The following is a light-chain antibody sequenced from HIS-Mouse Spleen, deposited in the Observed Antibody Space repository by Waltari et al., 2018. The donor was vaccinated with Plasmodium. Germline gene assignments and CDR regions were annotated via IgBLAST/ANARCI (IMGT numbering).Light chain of an antibody. V-gene: IGLV3-21*02. CDR1: NIGSKS. CDR2: DDS. CDR3: QVWDSSSDHPVV. J-gene: IGLJ2*01. Sequence: SYVLTQPPSVSVAPGQTARITCGGNNIGSKSVHWYQQKPGQAPVLVVYDDSERPSGIPERFSGSNSGNTATLTISRVEAGDEADYYCQVWDSSSDHPVVFGGGTKLTVL.